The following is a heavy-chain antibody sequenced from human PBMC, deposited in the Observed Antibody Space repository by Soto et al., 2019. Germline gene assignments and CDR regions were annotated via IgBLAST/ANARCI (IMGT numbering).Heavy chain of an antibody. J-gene: IGHJ6*02. D-gene: IGHD4-17*01. V-gene: IGHV1-69*13. CDR2: IIPIFGTA. CDR1: GGTFSSYA. Sequence: GASVKVSCKASGGTFSSYAISWVRQAPGQGLEWMGGIIPIFGTANYAQKFQGRVTITADESTSTAYMELSSLRSEDTAVYYCARTPYGDYPYYYYGMDVWGQGTTVTVSS. CDR3: ARTPYGDYPYYYYGMDV.